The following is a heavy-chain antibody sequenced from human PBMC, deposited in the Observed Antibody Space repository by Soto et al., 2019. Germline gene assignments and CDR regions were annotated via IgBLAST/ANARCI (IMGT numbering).Heavy chain of an antibody. Sequence: SQTLSLTCAISGVSVSSISVVWNWIRQSPSGGIKRLGRTYYRSKWYSEFAISVQSRITVNADTSKNLVSLQLDSVTPDDTAVYYCARLIGNSWLDYWGQGTLVTVSS. J-gene: IGHJ4*02. CDR1: GVSVSSISVV. D-gene: IGHD6-13*01. V-gene: IGHV6-1*01. CDR2: TYYRSKWYS. CDR3: ARLIGNSWLDY.